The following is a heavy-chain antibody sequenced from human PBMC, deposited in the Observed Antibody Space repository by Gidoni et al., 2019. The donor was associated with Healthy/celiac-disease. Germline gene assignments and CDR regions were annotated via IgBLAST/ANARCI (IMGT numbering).Heavy chain of an antibody. CDR2: ISSSSSTI. CDR1: GFTFSSYS. CDR3: ASYGSGSFPYFRY. J-gene: IGHJ4*02. D-gene: IGHD3-10*01. Sequence: EVQLVESGGGLVQPGGSLRLSCAASGFTFSSYSMNWVRQAPGKGLEWVSYISSSSSTIYYADSVKGRFTISRDNAKNSLYLQMNSLRAEDTAVYYCASYGSGSFPYFRYWGQGTLVTVSS. V-gene: IGHV3-48*01.